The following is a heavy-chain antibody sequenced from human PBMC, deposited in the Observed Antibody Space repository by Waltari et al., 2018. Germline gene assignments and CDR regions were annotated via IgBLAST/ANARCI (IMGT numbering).Heavy chain of an antibody. CDR2: IYYIGST. V-gene: IGHV4-59*08. J-gene: IGHJ5*02. Sequence: QVQLQESGSGLVKPSETLSLTCTVSGCYIGVFYWSWIRQPPGRGLEWIGYIYYIGSTNYNPSLKSRATISLDTPKNQFFLRLSSVTATDTAVYYCVRFIRLQLDWFDPWGQGALVTVSS. CDR3: VRFIRLQLDWFDP. D-gene: IGHD3-10*01. CDR1: GCYIGVFY.